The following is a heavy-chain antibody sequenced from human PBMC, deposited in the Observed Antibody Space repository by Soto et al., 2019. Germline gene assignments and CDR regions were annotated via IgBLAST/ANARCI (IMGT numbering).Heavy chain of an antibody. V-gene: IGHV4-30-2*01. CDR3: AGSGYYANDFDC. CDR2: IYHSGST. CDR1: GGSISSGDYS. J-gene: IGHJ4*02. Sequence: QLQLQESGSGLVKPSQTLSLTCAVSGGSISSGDYSWSWIRQPPGKGLEWIGYIYHSGSTYNNPSLKSRRTRSLDRSKNQFSMKVRSVTTADTAVEYCAGSGYYANDFDCWGQGTLVTVSS. D-gene: IGHD3-3*01.